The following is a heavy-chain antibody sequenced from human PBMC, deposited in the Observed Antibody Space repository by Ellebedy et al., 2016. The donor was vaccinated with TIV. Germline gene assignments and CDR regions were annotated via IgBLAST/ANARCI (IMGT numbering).Heavy chain of an antibody. CDR1: GFSVSTNY. D-gene: IGHD2-2*01. J-gene: IGHJ5*02. Sequence: GESLKISCEASGFSVSTNYMTWVRQAPGKGLEWVSVIYSANNTHHAESVKGRFSISRDNFKNTIYLQMHGLRAEDTALYYCVRERMPMPTWGQGTLVTVSS. V-gene: IGHV3-66*01. CDR3: VRERMPMPT. CDR2: IYSANNT.